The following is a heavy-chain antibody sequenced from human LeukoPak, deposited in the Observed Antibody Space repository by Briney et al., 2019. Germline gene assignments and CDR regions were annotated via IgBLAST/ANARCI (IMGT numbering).Heavy chain of an antibody. CDR1: GFTFSGYA. CDR2: ISGSGGST. D-gene: IGHD4-17*01. CDR3: AKDLSSWTTVTPYYFDY. V-gene: IGHV3-23*01. Sequence: PGGSLRLSCAASGFTFSGYAMSWVRQAPGKGLEWVSAISGSGGSTYYADSVKGRFTISRDNSKNTLYLQMNSLRAEDTAVYYCAKDLSSWTTVTPYYFDYWGQGTLVTVSS. J-gene: IGHJ4*02.